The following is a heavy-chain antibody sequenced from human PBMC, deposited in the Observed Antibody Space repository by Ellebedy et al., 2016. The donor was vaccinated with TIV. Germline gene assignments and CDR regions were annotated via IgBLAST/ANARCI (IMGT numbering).Heavy chain of an antibody. J-gene: IGHJ4*02. CDR1: RFTFSIFG. CDR3: AKDESGGDLPRPFDH. Sequence: GGSLRLSXAASRFTFSIFGLHWVRQAPSKGLEWVAIISSDGTNKYYADSVRGRFTISRDNSKNTLYLQMDSLRPEDTAIYYCAKDESGGDLPRPFDHWGQGTLVTVSS. V-gene: IGHV3-30*18. D-gene: IGHD5-12*01. CDR2: ISSDGTNK.